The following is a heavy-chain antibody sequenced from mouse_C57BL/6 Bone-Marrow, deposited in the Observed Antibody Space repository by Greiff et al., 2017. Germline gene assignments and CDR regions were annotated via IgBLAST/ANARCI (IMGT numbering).Heavy chain of an antibody. J-gene: IGHJ1*03. D-gene: IGHD1-1*01. CDR1: GYTFTSYD. CDR3: ARDYGSSYWYFDV. V-gene: IGHV1-85*01. Sequence: QVQLKESGPELVKPGASVKLSCKASGYTFTSYDINWVKQRPGQGLEWIGWLYPRDGSTKYNETFKGKATLTVDTSSSTAYMELHSLTSEDSAVYFCARDYGSSYWYFDVWGTGTTVTVSS. CDR2: LYPRDGST.